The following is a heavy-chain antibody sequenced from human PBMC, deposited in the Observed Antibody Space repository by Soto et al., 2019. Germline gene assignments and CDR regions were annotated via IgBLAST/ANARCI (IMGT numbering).Heavy chain of an antibody. D-gene: IGHD2-15*01. CDR1: GYTFTSYA. J-gene: IGHJ4*02. V-gene: IGHV1-3*01. Sequence: GASVKVSCKASGYTFTSYAMHWARQAPGQRLEWMGWINAGNGNTKYSQKFQGRVTVTRDTSASTAYMELSSLSSEDTAVYYCARGGDDCSTPTCHMIAYWGQGTLVTVSS. CDR2: INAGNGNT. CDR3: ARGGDDCSTPTCHMIAY.